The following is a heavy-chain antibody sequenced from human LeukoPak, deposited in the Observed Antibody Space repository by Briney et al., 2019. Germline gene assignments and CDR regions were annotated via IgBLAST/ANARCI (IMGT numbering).Heavy chain of an antibody. Sequence: PSQTLSLTCAISGDSVSSNSAAWYWIRQSPSRGLEWLGRTYYRSKWYNDYAVSVKSRITINPDTSKNQFPLQLNSVTPEDTAVYYCARALKIVGATYPLDFDYWGQGTLVTVSS. CDR1: GDSVSSNSAA. D-gene: IGHD1-26*01. CDR2: TYYRSKWYN. J-gene: IGHJ4*02. V-gene: IGHV6-1*01. CDR3: ARALKIVGATYPLDFDY.